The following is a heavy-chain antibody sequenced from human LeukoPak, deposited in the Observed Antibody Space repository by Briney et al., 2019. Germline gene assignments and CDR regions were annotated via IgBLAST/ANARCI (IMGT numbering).Heavy chain of an antibody. D-gene: IGHD3-10*01. CDR2: IRNKANSSTT. CDR3: ARVSASGSFAFDY. Sequence: GSLRLSCAASGFTFSDHYMDWVRQAPGKGLEWVGRIRNKANSSTTNYAASVKGRFTISRDDSKNSLYLQMNSLKIEDTAVYYCARVSASGSFAFDYWGQGTLVTVSS. CDR1: GFTFSDHY. V-gene: IGHV3-72*01. J-gene: IGHJ4*02.